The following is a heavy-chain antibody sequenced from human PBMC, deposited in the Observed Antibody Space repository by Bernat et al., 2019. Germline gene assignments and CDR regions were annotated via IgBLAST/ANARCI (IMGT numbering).Heavy chain of an antibody. D-gene: IGHD5-12*01. CDR3: ARAAYVEIVATINLYYYYYGMDV. CDR1: GGSISSSNW. J-gene: IGHJ6*02. CDR2: IYHSGST. V-gene: IGHV4-4*02. Sequence: QVQLQESGPGLVKPSGTLSLTCAVSGGSISSSNWWSWVRQPPGKGLEWIGGIYHSGSTNYNPSLKSRVTISVDKSKNQFSRKLSSVAAADTAVYYCARAAYVEIVATINLYYYYYGMDVWGQGTTVTVSS.